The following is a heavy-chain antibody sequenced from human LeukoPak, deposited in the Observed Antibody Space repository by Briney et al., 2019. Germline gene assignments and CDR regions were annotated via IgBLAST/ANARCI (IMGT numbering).Heavy chain of an antibody. D-gene: IGHD6-19*01. Sequence: GGSLRLSCAASGFTFSSYWMSWVRQAPGKGLEWVAIIKQDGSEKYYVDSVKGRFTLSRDSSRNTLYLQMNSLTVDDTAVYYCAGDTHSSSWYDHWGQGTLVTVSS. V-gene: IGHV3-7*03. CDR3: AGDTHSSSWYDH. CDR1: GFTFSSYW. CDR2: IKQDGSEK. J-gene: IGHJ5*02.